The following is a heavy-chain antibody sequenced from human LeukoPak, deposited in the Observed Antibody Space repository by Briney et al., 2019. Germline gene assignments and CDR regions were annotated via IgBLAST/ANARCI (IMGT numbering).Heavy chain of an antibody. CDR3: AKDGGPKNRDGYVYWYFDL. CDR1: GFTFSSYD. CDR2: ISGSGGST. V-gene: IGHV3-23*01. D-gene: IGHD5-24*01. Sequence: QPGGSLRLSCAGSGFTFSSYDTGWVRQAPGKGLEWVSAISGSGGSTYYADSVKGRFTISRDNSKNTLYLQMNSLRAEDTAVYYCAKDGGPKNRDGYVYWYFDLWGRGTLVTVSS. J-gene: IGHJ2*01.